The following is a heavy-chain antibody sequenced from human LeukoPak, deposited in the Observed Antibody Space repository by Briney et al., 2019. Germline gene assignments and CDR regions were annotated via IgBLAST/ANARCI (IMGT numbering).Heavy chain of an antibody. D-gene: IGHD6-6*01. CDR2: INHSGST. Sequence: PSETLSLTCAVYGGSFSGYYWSWIRQPPGKGLEWIGEINHSGSTNYNPSLKSRVTISVDTSKNQFSLKLSSVTAADTAVYYCASGFSSSPYFDYWGQGTLVTVSS. V-gene: IGHV4-34*01. CDR3: ASGFSSSPYFDY. CDR1: GGSFSGYY. J-gene: IGHJ4*02.